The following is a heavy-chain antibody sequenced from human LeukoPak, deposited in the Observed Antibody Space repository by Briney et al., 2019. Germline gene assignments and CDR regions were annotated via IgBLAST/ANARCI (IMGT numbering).Heavy chain of an antibody. Sequence: SDTLSLTCSLSCYSISCGHYLGLIRQPPGKGLGLIGSNHHGGTTSYNPSPRNRVTISLNTSENQFSLKLATVASADAALYYCAGGITSPGAAGALGQGTLVTVSS. CDR1: CYSISCGHY. CDR3: AGGITSPGAAGA. D-gene: IGHD3-10*01. CDR2: NHHGGTT. J-gene: IGHJ5*02. V-gene: IGHV4-38-2*02.